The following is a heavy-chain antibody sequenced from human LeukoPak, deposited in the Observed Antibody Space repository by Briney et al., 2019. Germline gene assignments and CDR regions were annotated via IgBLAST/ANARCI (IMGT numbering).Heavy chain of an antibody. CDR3: ARGGVGGEINRY. D-gene: IGHD2-8*02. J-gene: IGHJ4*02. Sequence: PGGSLRLSCAASGFTFSSYAMHWVRQAPGKGLEWVAVISYDGSNKYYADSVKGRFTISRDNSKNTLYLQMNGLRAEDTAVYYCARGGVGGEINRYWGQGTLVTVSS. CDR2: ISYDGSNK. CDR1: GFTFSSYA. V-gene: IGHV3-30*01.